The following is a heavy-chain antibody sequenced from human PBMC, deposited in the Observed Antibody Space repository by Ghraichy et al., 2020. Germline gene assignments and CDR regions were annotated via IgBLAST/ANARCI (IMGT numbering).Heavy chain of an antibody. CDR3: ARDEGFIVATSLCAV. J-gene: IGHJ4*02. Sequence: GGSLRLSCAASGFTFSSYSMNWVRQAPGKGLEWVSSISSSSSYIYYADSVKGRFTISRDNAKNSLYLQMNSLRAEDTAVYYCARDEGFIVATSLCAVWGQGTLVTVSS. CDR2: ISSSSSYI. V-gene: IGHV3-21*01. CDR1: GFTFSSYS. D-gene: IGHD5-12*01.